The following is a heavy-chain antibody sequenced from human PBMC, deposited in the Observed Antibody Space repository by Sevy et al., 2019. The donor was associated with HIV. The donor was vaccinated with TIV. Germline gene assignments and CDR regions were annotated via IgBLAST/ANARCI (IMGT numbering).Heavy chain of an antibody. Sequence: GGSLRLSCAASGFTFSSYWMHWVRQAPGRGLVWVSRINSDGSSTSYADSVKGRFTISRDNAKNTLYLQMNSLRAEDTAVYYCARDSYNGGNVFWYFDLWGRGTLVTVSS. V-gene: IGHV3-74*01. CDR1: GFTFSSYW. J-gene: IGHJ2*01. CDR3: ARDSYNGGNVFWYFDL. D-gene: IGHD2-15*01. CDR2: INSDGSST.